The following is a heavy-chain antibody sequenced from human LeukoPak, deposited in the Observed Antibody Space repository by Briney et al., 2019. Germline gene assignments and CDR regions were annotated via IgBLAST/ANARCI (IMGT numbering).Heavy chain of an antibody. CDR3: ARGVLRKGSAGGDYYYYYMDV. CDR1: GGSISSSTYY. CDR2: IYYGGST. Sequence: PSETLSLTCTVSGGSISSSTYYWGWIRQPPGKGLEWIGSIYYGGSTYYNPSLKSRVTISVDTSKNQFSLKLSSVTAADTAVYYCARGVLRKGSAGGDYYYYYMDVWGKGTTVTISS. D-gene: IGHD2-15*01. J-gene: IGHJ6*03. V-gene: IGHV4-39*07.